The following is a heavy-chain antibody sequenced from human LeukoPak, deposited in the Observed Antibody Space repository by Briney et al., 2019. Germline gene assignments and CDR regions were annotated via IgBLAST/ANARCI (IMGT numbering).Heavy chain of an antibody. J-gene: IGHJ6*03. Sequence: SVKVSCKASGGTFSSYAISWVRQAPGQGLEWMGGIIPIFGTANYAQKFQGRVTITTDESTSTAYMELSSLRSEDTAVYYCATQVSQVQFVYYYYMDVWGKGTTVTVSS. V-gene: IGHV1-69*05. CDR2: IIPIFGTA. D-gene: IGHD1-1*01. CDR1: GGTFSSYA. CDR3: ATQVSQVQFVYYYYMDV.